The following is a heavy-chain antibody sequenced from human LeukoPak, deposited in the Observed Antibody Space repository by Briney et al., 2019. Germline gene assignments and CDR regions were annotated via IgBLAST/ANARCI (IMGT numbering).Heavy chain of an antibody. J-gene: IGHJ4*02. CDR1: GFTFSSYA. CDR2: ISGSGGST. CDR3: AKYYDFWSGYLNYFDY. D-gene: IGHD3-3*01. V-gene: IGHV3-23*01. Sequence: GGSLRLSCAASGFTFSSYAMSWVRQAPGKGLEWVSAISGSGGSTYYADSVKGRFTISRDNSKSTLYLQMNSLRAEDTAVYYCAKYYDFWSGYLNYFDYWGQGTLVTVSS.